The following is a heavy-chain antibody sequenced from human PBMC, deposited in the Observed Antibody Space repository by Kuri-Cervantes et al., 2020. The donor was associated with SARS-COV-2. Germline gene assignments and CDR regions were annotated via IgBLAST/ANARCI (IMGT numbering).Heavy chain of an antibody. Sequence: SVKVSCKASGGTFSSYAISWVRQAPGQGLEWMGGIIPIFGTANYAQKFQGRVTITADESTSTAYMELSSLRSEDTAVYYCTRDRHDYGHYFAPNRYYYYYGMDVWGQGTTVAVSS. D-gene: IGHD4-17*01. CDR1: GGTFSSYA. CDR2: IIPIFGTA. CDR3: TRDRHDYGHYFAPNRYYYYYGMDV. V-gene: IGHV1-69*13. J-gene: IGHJ6*02.